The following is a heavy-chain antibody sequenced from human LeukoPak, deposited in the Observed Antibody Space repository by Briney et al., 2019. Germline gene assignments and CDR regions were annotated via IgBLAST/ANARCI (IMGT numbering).Heavy chain of an antibody. V-gene: IGHV4-30-4*01. CDR3: ARPYYYDSRIDP. J-gene: IGHJ5*02. Sequence: SETLSLTCTVSGGSINSGDYYWSWIRQPPGKGLEWIAYMYYSGSTYYNPSLRSRVTMSADTSKNQLSLKLSSVTAADTAVYYCARPYYYDSRIDPWGQGILVTVSS. CDR2: MYYSGST. CDR1: GGSINSGDYY. D-gene: IGHD3-22*01.